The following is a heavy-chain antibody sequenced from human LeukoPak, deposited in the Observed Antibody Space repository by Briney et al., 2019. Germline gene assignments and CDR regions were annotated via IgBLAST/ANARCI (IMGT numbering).Heavy chain of an antibody. CDR3: ARDYGVDGALMVYAIYAY. D-gene: IGHD2-8*01. Sequence: GGSLRLSCAASGFTFDDYAMHWVRQAPGKGLEWVSGISGNSGSIGYADSVKGRFTISRDNAKNSLYLQMNSLRAEDTAVYYCARDYGVDGALMVYAIYAYWGQGTLVTVSS. CDR2: ISGNSGSI. V-gene: IGHV3-9*01. CDR1: GFTFDDYA. J-gene: IGHJ4*02.